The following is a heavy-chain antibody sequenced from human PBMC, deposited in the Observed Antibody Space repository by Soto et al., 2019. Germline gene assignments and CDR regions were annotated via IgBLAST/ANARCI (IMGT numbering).Heavy chain of an antibody. CDR3: ARYCSSTSCRHAFDI. CDR1: GYTFTSYG. V-gene: IGHV1-18*01. J-gene: IGHJ3*02. Sequence: QVQLVQSGAEVKKPGASVKVSCKASGYTFTSYGISWVRQAPGQGLEWMGWISAYNGNTNYAQKLQGRVTMTTDTSTSTSYMKLRILRSDDTAVYYCARYCSSTSCRHAFDIWGQGTMVTVSS. CDR2: ISAYNGNT. D-gene: IGHD2-2*01.